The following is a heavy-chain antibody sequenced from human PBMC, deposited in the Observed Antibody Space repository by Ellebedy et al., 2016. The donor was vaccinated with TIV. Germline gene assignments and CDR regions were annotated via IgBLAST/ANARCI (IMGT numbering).Heavy chain of an antibody. D-gene: IGHD1-1*01. CDR2: IYYSGTT. CDR3: AKFEGAPTALNTD. CDR1: GGSISSYY. V-gene: IGHV4-39*07. Sequence: MPSETLSLTCTVSGGSISSYYWGWIRQPPGQGLEWIGSIYYSGTTYYNPSLKSRVTISVDTSKNQFSRKLSSVAAADTAVYYCAKFEGAPTALNTDWGQGTLVTVSS. J-gene: IGHJ4*02.